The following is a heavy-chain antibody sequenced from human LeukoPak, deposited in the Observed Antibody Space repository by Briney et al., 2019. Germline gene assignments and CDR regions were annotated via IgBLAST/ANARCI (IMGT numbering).Heavy chain of an antibody. D-gene: IGHD5-12*01. V-gene: IGHV3-7*01. J-gene: IGHJ4*02. CDR3: ARWGPSDYDSFPTKFDY. CDR2: INQDGSEK. CDR1: GFTFGNYW. Sequence: GGSLRLSCAASGFTFGNYWMSWVRQAPGKGLEWVAIINQDGSEKYFVDSVKGRFTISRDDAKNSLYLQMNSLRAEDTAVYYCARWGPSDYDSFPTKFDYWGQGTLVTVSS.